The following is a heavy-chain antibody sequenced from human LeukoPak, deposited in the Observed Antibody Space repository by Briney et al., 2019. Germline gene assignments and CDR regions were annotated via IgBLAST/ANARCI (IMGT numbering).Heavy chain of an antibody. J-gene: IGHJ4*02. V-gene: IGHV4-30-4*08. D-gene: IGHD1-26*01. CDR3: ARDGSYFDY. Sequence: SETLSLTCTVSGASISSYYLNWIRQPPGKGLEWIGYICYSGSTYYNPSLKSRVTISVDTSKNQFSLKLSSVTAADTAVYYCARDGSYFDYWGQGTLVTVSS. CDR1: GASISSYY. CDR2: ICYSGST.